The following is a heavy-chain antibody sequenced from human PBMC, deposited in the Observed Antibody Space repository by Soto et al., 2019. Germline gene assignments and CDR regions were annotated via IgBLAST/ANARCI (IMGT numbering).Heavy chain of an antibody. CDR1: GGSISSGGYY. Sequence: SETLSLTCTVSGGSISSGGYYWSWIRQHPGKGLEWIGYIYCSGSTYYNPSLKSRVTISVDTSKNQFSLKLSSVTAADSAGYYCARTGRGSWYLDYWGQGTLVTVSS. D-gene: IGHD3-10*01. V-gene: IGHV4-31*03. CDR3: ARTGRGSWYLDY. CDR2: IYCSGST. J-gene: IGHJ4*02.